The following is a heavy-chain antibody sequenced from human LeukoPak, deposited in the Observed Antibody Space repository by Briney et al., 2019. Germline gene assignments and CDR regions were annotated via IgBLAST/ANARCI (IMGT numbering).Heavy chain of an antibody. D-gene: IGHD6-13*01. Sequence: ASVKVSCKASGYTFTSYAMHWVRQAPGQRLEWMGGFDPEDGETIYAQKFQGRVTMTEDTSTDTAYMELSSLRSEDTAVYYCATGSLGSWYRYFDYWGQGTLVTVSS. CDR2: FDPEDGET. CDR1: GYTFTSYA. V-gene: IGHV1-24*01. J-gene: IGHJ4*02. CDR3: ATGSLGSWYRYFDY.